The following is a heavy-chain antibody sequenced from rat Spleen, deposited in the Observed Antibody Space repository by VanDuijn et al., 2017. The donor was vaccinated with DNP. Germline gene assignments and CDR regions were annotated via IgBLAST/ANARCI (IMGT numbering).Heavy chain of an antibody. CDR2: INTDGGGT. V-gene: IGHV5-25*01. J-gene: IGHJ2*01. CDR3: ASWAPIAPISTSNY. D-gene: IGHD1-2*01. Sequence: EVQLVESGGGLVQPGRSLKLSCAASGFTFSNYYMAWVRQAPGKGLEWIASINTDGGGTYYPDSVKGRFTISRDNAKNTVHLQMNSLRSADTATYYCASWAPIAPISTSNYWGQGVMVTVSS. CDR1: GFTFSNYY.